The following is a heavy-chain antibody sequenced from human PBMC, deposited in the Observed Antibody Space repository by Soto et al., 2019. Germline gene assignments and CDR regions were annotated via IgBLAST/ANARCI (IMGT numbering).Heavy chain of an antibody. J-gene: IGHJ4*02. CDR3: AGRPEIHRR. CDR2: IHRAGVT. CDR1: GGSTSSSDW. V-gene: IGHV4-4*02. Sequence: QVHLQESGPGLVKPSETLSLTCAISGGSTSSSDWWTWVRQPPGEGLEWIGEIHRAGVTNYNSSLKSRLTISLDHSRNQFSLSLPSVTAADAAVYFCAGRPEIHRRWGQGILVPVSS. D-gene: IGHD1-26*01.